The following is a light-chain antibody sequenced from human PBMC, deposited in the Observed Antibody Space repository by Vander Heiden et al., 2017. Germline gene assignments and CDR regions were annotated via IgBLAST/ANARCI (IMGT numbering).Light chain of an antibody. V-gene: IGKV1-27*01. CDR2: AAS. Sequence: DIQMTQSPSSMSASVGDRVTITCRESHDISNYLVWYQLKPGRAPKLLIYAASTLQSGVPSRFSGSGSGTDFTLTISSLQPEDVATYYCQKYNSAPTWTFGQGTKVEIK. CDR1: HDISNY. CDR3: QKYNSAPTWT. J-gene: IGKJ1*01.